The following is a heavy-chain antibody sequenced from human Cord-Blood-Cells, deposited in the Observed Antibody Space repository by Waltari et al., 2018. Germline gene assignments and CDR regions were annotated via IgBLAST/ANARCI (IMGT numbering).Heavy chain of an antibody. CDR1: GYNFTGYY. V-gene: IGHV1-2*04. CDR3: ARTSIVGATRYYYYGMDV. Sequence: QVQLVQSGAEVKKPGASVKVSCKDPGYNFTGYYMHWVRQAPGQGLEWMGWINPNSGGTNYAQKFQGWVTMTRDTSISTAYMELSRLRSDDTAVYYCARTSIVGATRYYYYGMDVWGQGTTVTVSS. J-gene: IGHJ6*02. D-gene: IGHD1-26*01. CDR2: INPNSGGT.